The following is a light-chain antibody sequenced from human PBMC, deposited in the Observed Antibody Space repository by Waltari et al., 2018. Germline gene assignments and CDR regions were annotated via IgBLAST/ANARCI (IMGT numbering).Light chain of an antibody. Sequence: SSELTQDPAVSVALGQTVRITCQGDSLRQSFASWYQQKPGQVPVLVVFGVGNRPSGIPDRFSGSNSGNTAFLTITGAQADDEADYYCNSRDISGNHWVFGGGTRLTVL. V-gene: IGLV3-19*01. CDR1: SLRQSF. CDR3: NSRDISGNHWV. J-gene: IGLJ3*02. CDR2: GVG.